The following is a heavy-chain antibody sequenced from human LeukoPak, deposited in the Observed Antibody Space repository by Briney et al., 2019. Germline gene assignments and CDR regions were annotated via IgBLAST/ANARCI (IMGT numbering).Heavy chain of an antibody. J-gene: IGHJ4*02. CDR3: ARGGEGSGWYGGYYFDY. CDR2: INPNSGGT. V-gene: IGHV1-2*02. Sequence: ASVKVSCKASGYSFTSYDVNWVRQTPGQGLEWVGWINPNSGGTNYAQKFQGRVTMTRDTSISTAYMELSRLRSDDTAVYYCARGGEGSGWYGGYYFDYWGQGTLVTVSS. D-gene: IGHD6-19*01. CDR1: GYSFTSYD.